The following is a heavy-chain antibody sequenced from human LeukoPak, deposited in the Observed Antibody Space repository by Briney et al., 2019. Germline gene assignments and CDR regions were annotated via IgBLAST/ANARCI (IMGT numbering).Heavy chain of an antibody. D-gene: IGHD5-12*01. J-gene: IGHJ4*02. CDR2: IWYDGSNK. V-gene: IGHV3-33*01. CDR1: GFTFSSYG. CDR3: AREVYSGYDSATPDY. Sequence: GGSLRLSCAASGFTFSSYGMHWARQAPGKGLECVAVIWYDGSNKYYADSVKGRFTISRDNSKNTLYLQMNSLRAEDTAVYYCAREVYSGYDSATPDYWGQGTLVTVSS.